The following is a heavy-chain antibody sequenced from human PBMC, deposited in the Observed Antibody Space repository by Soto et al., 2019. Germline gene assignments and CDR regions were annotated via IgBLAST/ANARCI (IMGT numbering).Heavy chain of an antibody. CDR2: INPNSGGT. CDR1: GYTFTGYY. V-gene: IGHV1-2*02. CDR3: AREDVVPGSSSYNY. D-gene: IGHD6-6*01. Sequence: GASLKVSCKASGYTFTGYYMHWVRQAPGQGLEWMGWINPNSGGTNYAQKFQGRVTMTRDTSISTAYMELSRLRSDDTAVYYCAREDVVPGSSSYNYWGQGTLVTVSS. J-gene: IGHJ4*02.